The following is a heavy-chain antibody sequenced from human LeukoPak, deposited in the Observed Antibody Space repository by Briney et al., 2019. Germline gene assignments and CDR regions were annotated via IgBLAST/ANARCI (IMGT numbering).Heavy chain of an antibody. D-gene: IGHD3-22*01. CDR1: GGSISSSSYY. CDR2: IYTSGST. Sequence: SETLSLTCTVSGGSISSSSYYWGWIRQPPGKGLEWIGRIYTSGSTNYNPSLKSRVTISVDTSKNQFSLKLSSVTAADTAVYYCARDRYYYDTSGPPLDIWGQGTMVTVSS. CDR3: ARDRYYYDTSGPPLDI. V-gene: IGHV4-39*07. J-gene: IGHJ3*02.